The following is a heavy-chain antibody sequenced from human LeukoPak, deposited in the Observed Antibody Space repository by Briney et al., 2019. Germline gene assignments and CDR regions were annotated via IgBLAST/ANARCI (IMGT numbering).Heavy chain of an antibody. Sequence: GGSLRLSCAASGFTFSTYWMHWVRQAPGKGLLWVSRINGDGTSTKYADSVEGRFTISRDNARHTLYLQMNSLRAEDTAVYYCARASTTVPNLLDYWGQGTLVTVSS. V-gene: IGHV3-74*03. D-gene: IGHD4-17*01. J-gene: IGHJ4*02. CDR3: ARASTTVPNLLDY. CDR2: INGDGTST. CDR1: GFTFSTYW.